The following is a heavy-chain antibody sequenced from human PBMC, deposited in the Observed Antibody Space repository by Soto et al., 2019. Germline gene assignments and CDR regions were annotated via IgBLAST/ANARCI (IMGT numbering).Heavy chain of an antibody. CDR1: GDSVSNGNW. Sequence: QVQLKESGPGLVTPWGTLSLTCAVSGDSVSNGNWWCWVRQPPGRGLEWVGEIHQSGDTNYNPSLKSRVTVSADRSNNQYSLRLNSVTVADTAMYYCATRTSVFGIVTFYWGQGILVTVSS. V-gene: IGHV4-4*02. D-gene: IGHD3-16*01. J-gene: IGHJ4*02. CDR3: ATRTSVFGIVTFY. CDR2: IHQSGDT.